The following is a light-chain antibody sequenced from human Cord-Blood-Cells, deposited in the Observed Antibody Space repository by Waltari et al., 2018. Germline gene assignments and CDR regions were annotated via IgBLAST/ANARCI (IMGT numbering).Light chain of an antibody. J-gene: IGLJ3*02. CDR2: DVS. V-gene: IGLV2-14*01. CDR1: SSYVGGYNY. Sequence: QSALTQPASVSGSPGPSITISCTGTSSYVGGYNYVSWYQQHQGKAPKLMIYDVSNRPSGVSNRFSGSKSGNTASLTISGLQAEDEADYYCSSYTSSSTWVFGGGTKLTVL. CDR3: SSYTSSSTWV.